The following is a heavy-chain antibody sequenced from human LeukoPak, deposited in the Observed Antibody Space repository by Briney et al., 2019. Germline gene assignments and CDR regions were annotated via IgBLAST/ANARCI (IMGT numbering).Heavy chain of an antibody. V-gene: IGHV3-53*01. CDR1: GLTGSHNY. Sequence: GGSLRLSCAASGLTGSHNYVSWVRRAPGRGLEWVSAIHTSGDTCYADYVKGRFTISRDTSKNTLYLQINSLRVEDTAVYYCIVFGDSNHWGQGTLVTVSS. CDR3: IVFGDSNH. D-gene: IGHD4-17*01. J-gene: IGHJ5*02. CDR2: IHTSGDT.